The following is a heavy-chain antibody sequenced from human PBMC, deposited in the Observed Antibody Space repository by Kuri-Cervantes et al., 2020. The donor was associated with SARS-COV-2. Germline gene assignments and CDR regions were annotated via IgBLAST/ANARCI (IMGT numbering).Heavy chain of an antibody. Sequence: ASVKVSCKASGYTFTSYYMHWVRQAPGQGLEWMGIINPSGGSTSYAQKFQGRVTMTRDTSTSTVYMELSSLRSEDTAVYYCARVIGSSWQSGWYFDLWGRGTLVTVSS. V-gene: IGHV1-46*01. CDR2: INPSGGST. CDR1: GYTFTSYY. J-gene: IGHJ2*01. CDR3: ARVIGSSWQSGWYFDL. D-gene: IGHD6-13*01.